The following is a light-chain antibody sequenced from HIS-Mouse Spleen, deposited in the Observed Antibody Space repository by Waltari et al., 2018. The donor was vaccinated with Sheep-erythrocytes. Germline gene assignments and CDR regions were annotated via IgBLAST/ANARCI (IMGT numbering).Light chain of an antibody. J-gene: IGLJ1*01. CDR3: CSYAGSYNHV. V-gene: IGLV2-11*01. CDR1: SIDVGVYNS. Sequence: QSALTQPRSVSGSPGQSVTIPCTGPSIDVGVYNSVSWYQQHPGKAPKLMIYDVSKRPSGVPDRFSGSKSGNTASLTISGLQAEDEADYYCCSYAGSYNHVFATGTKVTVL. CDR2: DVS.